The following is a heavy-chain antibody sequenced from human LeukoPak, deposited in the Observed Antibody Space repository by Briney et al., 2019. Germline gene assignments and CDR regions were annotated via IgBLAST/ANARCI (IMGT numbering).Heavy chain of an antibody. CDR2: IWYDGSSK. J-gene: IGHJ4*02. D-gene: IGHD6-13*01. Sequence: PGGSLRLSCAASGFSFSAYGVHWVRQAPGKGLEWVAVIWYDGSSKDYADSVKGRFTLSRDNSKNTLYLQMNSLTVEDTAVYYCARSQSSSLIDYWGQGTWSPSPQ. V-gene: IGHV3-33*01. CDR1: GFSFSAYG. CDR3: ARSQSSSLIDY.